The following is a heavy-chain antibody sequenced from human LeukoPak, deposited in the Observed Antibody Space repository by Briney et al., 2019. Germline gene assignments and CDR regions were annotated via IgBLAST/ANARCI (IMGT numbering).Heavy chain of an antibody. J-gene: IGHJ6*02. CDR2: INPNSGGT. Sequence: ASVKVSCKASGGTFSSYAISWVRQAPGQGLEWMGRINPNSGGTNYAQKFQGRVTMTRDTSISTAYMELSRLRSDDTAVYYCARDPYDFWSGYSMDVWGQGTTVTVSS. V-gene: IGHV1-2*06. CDR3: ARDPYDFWSGYSMDV. D-gene: IGHD3-3*01. CDR1: GGTFSSYA.